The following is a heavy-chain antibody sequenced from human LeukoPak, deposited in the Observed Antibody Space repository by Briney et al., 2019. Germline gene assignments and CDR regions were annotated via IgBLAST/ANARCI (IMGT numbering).Heavy chain of an antibody. Sequence: SETLSLTCAVYGGSFSGYYWSWIRQPPGKGLEWIGEINHSGSTNYNPSLKSRVTISVDTSKNQFSLKLSSVTAADTAVYYCARVPMAVAEGFGMDVWGQGTTVTVSS. V-gene: IGHV4-34*01. CDR3: ARVPMAVAEGFGMDV. CDR1: GGSFSGYY. CDR2: INHSGST. J-gene: IGHJ6*02. D-gene: IGHD6-19*01.